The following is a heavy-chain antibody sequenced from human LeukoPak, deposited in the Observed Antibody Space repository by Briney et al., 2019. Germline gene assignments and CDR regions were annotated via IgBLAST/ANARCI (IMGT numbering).Heavy chain of an antibody. CDR2: ISAYNGNT. J-gene: IGHJ4*02. D-gene: IGHD5-12*01. V-gene: IGHV1-18*04. CDR3: ARSLPKWLLTEEPYYFDY. CDR1: GYTFTGYY. Sequence: ASVKVSCKASGYTFTGYYMHWVRQAPGQGLEWMGWISAYNGNTNYAQKLQGRVTMTTDTSTSTAYMELRSLRSDDTAVYYCARSLPKWLLTEEPYYFDYWGQGTLVTVSS.